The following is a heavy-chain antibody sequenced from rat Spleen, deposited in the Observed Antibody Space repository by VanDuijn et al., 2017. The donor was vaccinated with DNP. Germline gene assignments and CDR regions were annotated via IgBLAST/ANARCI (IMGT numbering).Heavy chain of an antibody. CDR3: TTTVVFYY. CDR2: IIYDGSRT. Sequence: EVQLVESGGGLVQPGKSLKLSCAASRFTFSDYNMAWVRQAPKKGLEWVATIIYDGSRTYYRDSVKGRFTISRDTAKSTLYLQMDSLRSEDTATYYCTTTVVFYYWGQGVMVTVSS. V-gene: IGHV5S10*01. CDR1: RFTFSDYN. J-gene: IGHJ2*01.